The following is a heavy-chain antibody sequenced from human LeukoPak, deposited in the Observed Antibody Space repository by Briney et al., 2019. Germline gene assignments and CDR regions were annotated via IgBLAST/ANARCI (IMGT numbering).Heavy chain of an antibody. V-gene: IGHV1-46*01. J-gene: IGHJ6*03. Sequence: GASVKVSCKASGYTFTSYYMHWVRQAPGQGLEWMGLINPTGGSTGYAQKFQGRVTMTRDMSTSTAYMELSRLRSDDTAVYYCARDFGEMGEWELVRYYYYYMDVWGKGTTVTVSS. D-gene: IGHD1-26*01. CDR1: GYTFTSYY. CDR3: ARDFGEMGEWELVRYYYYYMDV. CDR2: INPTGGST.